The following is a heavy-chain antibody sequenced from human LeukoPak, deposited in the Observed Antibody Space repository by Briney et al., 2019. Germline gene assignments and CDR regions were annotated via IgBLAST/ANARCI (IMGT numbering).Heavy chain of an antibody. CDR3: ARATYYYGSGYGMDV. D-gene: IGHD3-10*01. V-gene: IGHV3-7*01. Sequence: PGGSLRLSCAASGFTFSSYWMSWVRQAPGKGLEWVANIKQDGSEKYYVDSVKGRFTISRDNAKNSLYLQMNSLRAEDTAVYYCARATYYYGSGYGMDVWGQGTTVTVSS. CDR2: IKQDGSEK. J-gene: IGHJ6*02. CDR1: GFTFSSYW.